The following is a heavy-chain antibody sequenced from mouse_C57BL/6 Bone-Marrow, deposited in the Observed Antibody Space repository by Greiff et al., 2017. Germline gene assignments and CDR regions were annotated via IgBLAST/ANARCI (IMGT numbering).Heavy chain of an antibody. D-gene: IGHD1-1*01. CDR2: IDPSDSET. Sequence: QVQLQQPGAELVRPGSSVKLSCKASGYTFTSYWMHWVKQRPIQGLEWIGNIDPSDSETHYNQKFKDKATLTVDKSSSTAYMQLSSLTSEDSAVYYCARWSLYYYGSSYFHWYFDVWGTGTTVTVSS. CDR3: ARWSLYYYGSSYFHWYFDV. V-gene: IGHV1-52*01. J-gene: IGHJ1*03. CDR1: GYTFTSYW.